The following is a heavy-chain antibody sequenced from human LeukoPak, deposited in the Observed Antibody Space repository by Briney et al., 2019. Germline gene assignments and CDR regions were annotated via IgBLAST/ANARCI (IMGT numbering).Heavy chain of an antibody. CDR3: AREPRVGATLFNYYYGMDV. J-gene: IGHJ6*02. Sequence: GGSLTLSCAASGFTVSSNYMSWVRQAPGKGLEWVSVIYSGGSTYYADSVKGRFTISRDNSKNTLYLQMNSLRAEDTAVYYCAREPRVGATLFNYYYGMDVWGQGTTVTVSS. CDR1: GFTVSSNY. D-gene: IGHD1-26*01. V-gene: IGHV3-66*02. CDR2: IYSGGST.